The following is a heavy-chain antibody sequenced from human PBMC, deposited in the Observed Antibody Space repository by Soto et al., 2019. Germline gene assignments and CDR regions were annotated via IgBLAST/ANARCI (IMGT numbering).Heavy chain of an antibody. Sequence: PGESLKISCKGFGYMFTTYWIAWVRQMPGKGLEWMGIIFPRDSDTRYSPSFQGQVTISVDKSVSTAYLQWSSLKASDTAMYYCARSFYDDTGYLSDYWGQGTLVTVS. J-gene: IGHJ4*02. D-gene: IGHD3-9*01. CDR3: ARSFYDDTGYLSDY. V-gene: IGHV5-51*01. CDR2: IFPRDSDT. CDR1: GYMFTTYW.